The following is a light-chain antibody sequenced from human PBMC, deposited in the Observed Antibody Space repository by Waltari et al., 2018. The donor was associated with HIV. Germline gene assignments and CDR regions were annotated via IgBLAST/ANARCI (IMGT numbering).Light chain of an antibody. CDR3: LSADSSGSYV. CDR1: ASPPHY. Sequence: SSELTQPPSVSVSPGQTARITCPGDASPPHYTHWFQQKPGQAPVVVIHKNTERPSGIPERFSASRSGTTVTLTISGVQADDEADYYCLSADSSGSYVFGPGTTVTVL. J-gene: IGLJ1*01. V-gene: IGLV3-25*03. CDR2: KNT.